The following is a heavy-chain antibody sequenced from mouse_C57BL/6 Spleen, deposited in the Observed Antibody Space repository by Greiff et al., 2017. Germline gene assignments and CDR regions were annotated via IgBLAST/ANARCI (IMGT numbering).Heavy chain of an antibody. V-gene: IGHV1-15*01. CDR3: TRGGYYDYAMGD. CDR1: GYTFTDYE. J-gene: IGHJ4*01. Sequence: QVQLQQSGAELVRPGASVTLSCKASGYTFTDYEMHWVKQTPVHGLEWIGAIDPETGGTAYNQKFKGKAILTADKSSSTAYMELRSLTSEDSAVYYCTRGGYYDYAMGDWGQGASVTVSS. D-gene: IGHD2-3*01. CDR2: IDPETGGT.